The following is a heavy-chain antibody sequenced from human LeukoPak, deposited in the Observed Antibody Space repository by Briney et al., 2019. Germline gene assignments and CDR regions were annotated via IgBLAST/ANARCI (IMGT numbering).Heavy chain of an antibody. D-gene: IGHD4-23*01. CDR1: GFTFSRYS. V-gene: IGHV3-21*01. CDR3: ARDLGLYDYGGNIDY. Sequence: GGSLRLSCAASGFTFSRYSMNWVRQVPGKGLEWVSSIGSGSTYIYYADSVKGRFTISRDNAKNSLYLQMNSLRAEDTAVYYCARDLGLYDYGGNIDYWGQGTLVTVSS. J-gene: IGHJ4*02. CDR2: IGSGSTYI.